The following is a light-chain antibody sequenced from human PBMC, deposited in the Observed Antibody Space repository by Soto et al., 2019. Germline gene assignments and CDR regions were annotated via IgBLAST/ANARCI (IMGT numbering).Light chain of an antibody. CDR1: SSDVGGYKY. CDR3: SSYTTSSIV. J-gene: IGLJ1*01. CDR2: EVS. V-gene: IGLV2-14*01. Sequence: QSALTQPASVSGSPGQSITLSCTGTSSDVGGYKYVSWYQHHPGKAPKLMIYEVSNRPSGVSNRFSGSKSGNTASLTISGLQAEDEADYYCSSYTTSSIVFGTGTNVTVL.